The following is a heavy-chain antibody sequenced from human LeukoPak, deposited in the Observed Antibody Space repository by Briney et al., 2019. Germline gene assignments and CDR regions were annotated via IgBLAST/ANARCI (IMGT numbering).Heavy chain of an antibody. V-gene: IGHV4-39*01. CDR1: GGSISGYY. CDR3: ARHHIADYYFDY. D-gene: IGHD5-12*01. J-gene: IGHJ4*02. CDR2: IYYTGST. Sequence: SETLSLTCTVSGGSISGYYWSWIRQPPGKGLEWIGSIYYTGSTYYNAPLKSRVTISVDTSKNQFSLKLGSVTAADTAVYYCARHHIADYYFDYWGQGTLVTVSS.